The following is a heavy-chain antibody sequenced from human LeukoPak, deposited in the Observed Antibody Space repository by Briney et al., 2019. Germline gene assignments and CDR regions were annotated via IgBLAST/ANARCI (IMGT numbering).Heavy chain of an antibody. D-gene: IGHD6-19*01. Sequence: GGSLRLSCAASGFTFSSYWMSWVRQAPGKGLEWVANIKQDGSEKYYVDSVKGRFTISRDNAKNSLYLQMNSLRAEDTAVYYCAKRRRSAVADPTGAFDIWGQGTMVTVSS. CDR2: IKQDGSEK. J-gene: IGHJ3*02. CDR3: AKRRRSAVADPTGAFDI. CDR1: GFTFSSYW. V-gene: IGHV3-7*03.